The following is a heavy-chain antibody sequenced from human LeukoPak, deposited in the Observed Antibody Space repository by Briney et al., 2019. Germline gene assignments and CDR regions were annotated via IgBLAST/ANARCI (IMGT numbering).Heavy chain of an antibody. J-gene: IGHJ5*02. V-gene: IGHV1-18*01. CDR1: GFTFTNYG. D-gene: IGHD3-22*01. CDR3: ARDPLGWDGSGYYNGGLDP. CDR2: ISAYNGNT. Sequence: ASVKVSCKASGFTFTNYGFNWVRQAPGQGLEWMGWISAYNGNTNYAQNLQGRVTMTTDTSTRTAYMELRSLRSDDTAVYYCARDPLGWDGSGYYNGGLDPWGQGTLVIVSS.